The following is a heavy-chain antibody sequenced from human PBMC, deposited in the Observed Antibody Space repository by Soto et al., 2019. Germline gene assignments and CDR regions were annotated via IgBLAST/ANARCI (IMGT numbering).Heavy chain of an antibody. V-gene: IGHV4-59*08. CDR1: GGSISSYY. J-gene: IGHJ6*03. CDR3: ASGELGFDYYYYMDV. Sequence: SETLSLTCTVSGGSISSYYWSWIRQPPGKGLEWIGYIYYSGSTNYNPSLKSRVTISVDTSKNQFSLKLSSVTAADTAVYYCASGELGFDYYYYMDVWGKGPTVTVSS. D-gene: IGHD1-7*01. CDR2: IYYSGST.